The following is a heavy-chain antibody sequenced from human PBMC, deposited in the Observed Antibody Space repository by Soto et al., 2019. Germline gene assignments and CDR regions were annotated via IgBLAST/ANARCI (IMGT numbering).Heavy chain of an antibody. CDR3: ARFGILEYYDYYGMDV. CDR2: IWYDGSNK. CDR1: GFTFSSYG. J-gene: IGHJ6*02. Sequence: SCAASGFTFSSYGMHWVRQAPGKGLEWVAVIWYDGSNKYYADSVKGQVTISADKSISTAYLQWSSLKASDTAMYYCARFGILEYYDYYGMDVWGLGTTVTVSS. D-gene: IGHD3-10*01. V-gene: IGHV3-33*01.